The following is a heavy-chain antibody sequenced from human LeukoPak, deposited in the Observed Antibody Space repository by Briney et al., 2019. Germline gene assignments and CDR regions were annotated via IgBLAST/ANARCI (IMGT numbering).Heavy chain of an antibody. Sequence: ASVKVSCKASGYTFTDYYIYWVRQAPGEGLEWMGIINPTVGSRTYSLQFQGRVTLTRDMSTNTVYMELSSLSPEDTAVYYCASPHSTLDYWGQGTLVTVSS. V-gene: IGHV1-46*01. CDR2: INPTVGSR. D-gene: IGHD2-2*01. CDR1: GYTFTDYY. CDR3: ASPHSTLDY. J-gene: IGHJ4*02.